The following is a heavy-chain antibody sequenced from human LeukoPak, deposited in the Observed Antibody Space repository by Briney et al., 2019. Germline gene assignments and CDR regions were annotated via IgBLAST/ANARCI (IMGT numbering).Heavy chain of an antibody. D-gene: IGHD3-22*01. CDR3: ARHYYDRSGYFYQDS. CDR2: IYYSGST. J-gene: IGHJ4*02. Sequence: PSETLSLTCTVSGGSISGYYWSWIRQPPGKGLEWIGYIYYSGSTDYNPSLKSRVTISVDTSKNQFSLKLSSVTDADTAVYYCARHYYDRSGYFYQDSWGQGTLVTVSS. V-gene: IGHV4-59*08. CDR1: GGSISGYY.